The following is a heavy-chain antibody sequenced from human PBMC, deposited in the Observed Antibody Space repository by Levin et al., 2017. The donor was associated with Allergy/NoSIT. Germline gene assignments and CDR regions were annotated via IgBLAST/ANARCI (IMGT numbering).Heavy chain of an antibody. CDR3: VREIAEEGT. CDR2: ISDDGSSE. CDR1: GFTFSNYA. Sequence: GGSLRLSCAASGFTFSNYAMHWVRQAPGKGLEWVGVISDDGSSEFYIDSVKGRFTLSSDNSKNRLYLQMDSLRAEDTALYYCVREIAEEGTWGQGTLVIVSS. J-gene: IGHJ4*02. D-gene: IGHD1-1*01. V-gene: IGHV3-30-3*01.